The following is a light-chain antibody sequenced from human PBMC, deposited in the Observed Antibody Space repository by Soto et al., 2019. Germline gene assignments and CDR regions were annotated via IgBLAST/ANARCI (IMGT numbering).Light chain of an antibody. J-gene: IGLJ2*01. CDR3: QSYDSSLRVV. CDR1: SSNIGAGFG. CDR2: GNS. Sequence: QSVLTQPPSVSGAPGQRVTISCTGTSSNIGAGFGVQWYQLLPGTAPKFLIYGNSKRPPGVPDRISGSSSGTSAYLAITGLQAEDEADYYCQSYDSSLRVVFGGGTKVTVL. V-gene: IGLV1-40*01.